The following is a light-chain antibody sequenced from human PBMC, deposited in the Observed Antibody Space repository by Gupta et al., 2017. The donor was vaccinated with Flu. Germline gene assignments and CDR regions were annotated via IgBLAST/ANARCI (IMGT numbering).Light chain of an antibody. Sequence: SVSPGQTASITCSGDKVGDKYACWYQQKPGQSPVLVIYQDSKRPSGIPERFSGSNSGNTATLTISGTQAMDEADYYCQAWDSRVFGGGTKLTVL. CDR1: KVGDKY. CDR2: QDS. CDR3: QAWDSRV. J-gene: IGLJ3*02. V-gene: IGLV3-1*01.